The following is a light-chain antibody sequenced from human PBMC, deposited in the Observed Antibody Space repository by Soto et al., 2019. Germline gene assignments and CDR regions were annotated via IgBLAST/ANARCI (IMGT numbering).Light chain of an antibody. CDR3: QHYHSWPIT. J-gene: IGKJ5*01. V-gene: IGKV3-15*01. CDR1: QSVSSN. Sequence: ELAMTQSPATLSVSPGEKATLSCRASQSVSSNLAWYQQKPGQAPRLLIYGASTRATGIPARVSGSGSGTEFTLTISSLQSEDFAVYYCQHYHSWPITVGQGTRLEIK. CDR2: GAS.